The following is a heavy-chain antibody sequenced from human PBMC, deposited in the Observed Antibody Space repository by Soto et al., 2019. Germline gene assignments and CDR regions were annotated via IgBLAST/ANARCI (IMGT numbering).Heavy chain of an antibody. J-gene: IGHJ4*02. Sequence: PGGSLRLSCAASGFTFSSYAMHWVRQAPGKGPEWVAVISYDGSNKYYADSVKGRFTISRDNSKNTLYLQMNSLRAEDTAVYYCARDDPPYYDILTGYYDYWGQGTLVTVSS. CDR1: GFTFSSYA. D-gene: IGHD3-9*01. V-gene: IGHV3-30-3*01. CDR3: ARDDPPYYDILTGYYDY. CDR2: ISYDGSNK.